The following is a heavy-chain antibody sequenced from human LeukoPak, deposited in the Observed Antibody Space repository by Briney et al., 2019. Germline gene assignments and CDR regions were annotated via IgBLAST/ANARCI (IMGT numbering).Heavy chain of an antibody. CDR3: ARPRKWIDY. J-gene: IGHJ4*02. D-gene: IGHD2-8*01. Sequence: PGRSLRLSCAASGFTFSSYAMHWLRQAPGKGLEWVAVTSYDETNKFYADSVKGRFTISRDNSKNTLYLQMNSLRAEDTAVYYCARPRKWIDYWGQGTLVTVSS. CDR2: TSYDETNK. V-gene: IGHV3-30-3*01. CDR1: GFTFSSYA.